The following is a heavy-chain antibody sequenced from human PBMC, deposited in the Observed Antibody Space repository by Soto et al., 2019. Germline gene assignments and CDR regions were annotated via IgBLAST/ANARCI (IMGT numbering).Heavy chain of an antibody. CDR2: ISGISGSGGRT. V-gene: IGHV3-23*01. CDR3: AKDRQIEYYYDSSGYAFDH. D-gene: IGHD3-22*01. Sequence: PGGSLRLSCAASGFTFSSYAMSWVRQAPGKGLGWVSLISGISGSGGRTYDADSVKGRFTISRDNSKNTLYLQMNSLRAEDTAVYYCAKDRQIEYYYDSSGYAFDHWGQGT. CDR1: GFTFSSYA. J-gene: IGHJ4*02.